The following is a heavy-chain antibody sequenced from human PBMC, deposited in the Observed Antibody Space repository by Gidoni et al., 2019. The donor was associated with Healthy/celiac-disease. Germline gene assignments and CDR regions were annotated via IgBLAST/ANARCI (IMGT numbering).Heavy chain of an antibody. Sequence: EVQLLESGGGLVQPGGSLRLSCAASGFPFSSYAMSWVLQAPGKGLEWVSAISGSGCSTYYADSVKGRFTISRDNSKNTLYLQMNSLRAEDTAVYYCAKGPSTSCYNWYYYGSGSQCAFDYWGQGTLVTVSS. CDR2: ISGSGCST. D-gene: IGHD3-10*01. CDR3: AKGPSTSCYNWYYYGSGSQCAFDY. CDR1: GFPFSSYA. V-gene: IGHV3-23*01. J-gene: IGHJ4*02.